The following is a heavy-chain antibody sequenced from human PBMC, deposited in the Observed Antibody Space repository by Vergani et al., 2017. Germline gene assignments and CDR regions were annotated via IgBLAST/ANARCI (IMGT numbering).Heavy chain of an antibody. CDR2: IKQDGREN. CDR3: ARVGADYDSSGYYYVYAFDI. J-gene: IGHJ3*02. D-gene: IGHD3-22*01. Sequence: EVQLVESGGGLVQPGGSLRLSCAASGFTFSSYWMSWVRQAPGKGLEWVSNIKQDGRENYYVDSVKGRFTISRDNAKNALYLKMNSLRAEDTAVYYCARVGADYDSSGYYYVYAFDIWGQGTMVTVSS. V-gene: IGHV3-7*04. CDR1: GFTFSSYW.